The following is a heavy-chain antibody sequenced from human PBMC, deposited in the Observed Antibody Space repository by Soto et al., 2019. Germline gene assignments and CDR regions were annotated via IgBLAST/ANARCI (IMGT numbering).Heavy chain of an antibody. V-gene: IGHV3-74*01. CDR3: AYFTSGCPT. CDR2: ISSDGSST. J-gene: IGHJ4*02. Sequence: EVQLVESGGGLVQPGGSLRLSCAASGITLSNYWVHWVRQAPGKGLVWVSRISSDGSSTSYADSVKGRFTISRDNAKNTLYLQMNSLRAEDTAVYYCAYFTSGCPTWGQGTLVTISS. D-gene: IGHD6-19*01. CDR1: GITLSNYW.